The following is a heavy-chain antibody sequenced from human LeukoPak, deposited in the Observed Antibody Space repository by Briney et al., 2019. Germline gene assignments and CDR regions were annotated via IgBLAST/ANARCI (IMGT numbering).Heavy chain of an antibody. D-gene: IGHD6-6*01. J-gene: IGHJ4*02. Sequence: PSETLSLTCTVSGGSISSYYWSWIRQPPGKGLEWIGYIYYSGSTNYNPSLKSRVTISVDTSRNQFSLKLSSVTAADTAVYYCAREGRSSSVDYWGQGTLVTVSS. V-gene: IGHV4-59*01. CDR2: IYYSGST. CDR1: GGSISSYY. CDR3: AREGRSSSVDY.